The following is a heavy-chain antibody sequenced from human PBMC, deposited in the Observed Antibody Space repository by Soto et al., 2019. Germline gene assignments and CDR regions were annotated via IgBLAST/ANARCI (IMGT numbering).Heavy chain of an antibody. D-gene: IGHD3-10*01. V-gene: IGHV3-74*01. J-gene: IGHJ6*04. CDR1: GFTLSGRS. CDR2: IDNAGTDS. Sequence: EVQLVESGGGLVKPGGSLRLSCAASGFTLSGRSMHWVRQAPGKGLVWVSGIDNAGTDSTYADSVKGRFTSSRDNAKNMLYLQMRPLSVEETAVDYCDRGWFGPDVWGKGTTVTVSS. CDR3: DRGWFGPDV.